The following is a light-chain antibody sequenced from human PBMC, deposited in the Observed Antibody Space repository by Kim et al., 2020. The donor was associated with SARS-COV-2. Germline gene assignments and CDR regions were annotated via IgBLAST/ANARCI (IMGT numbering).Light chain of an antibody. CDR3: QQYGTSYT. V-gene: IGKV3-20*01. CDR1: QSISSNY. CDR2: GAS. J-gene: IGKJ2*01. Sequence: SLSPGESATLSCRASQSISSNYLAWYQQKPGQAPRLLIYGASSRATDIPDRFSGSGSGTDFTLNSATLDPEDFAVYYCQQYGTSYTFGQGTKLEI.